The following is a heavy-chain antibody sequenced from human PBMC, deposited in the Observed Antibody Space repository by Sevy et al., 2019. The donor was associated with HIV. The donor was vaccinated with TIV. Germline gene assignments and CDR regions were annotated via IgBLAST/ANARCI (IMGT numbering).Heavy chain of an antibody. CDR1: GISISSHW. Sequence: GGSLRLSCVGSGISISSHWMNWVRQSPGKGLEWVDNINQGGSEIYYVDSVKGRFTISRENATNSGYLQMNSLRVEDSGVYYCARAMGVWGQGTTVTVSS. CDR2: INQGGSEI. CDR3: ARAMGV. J-gene: IGHJ6*02. V-gene: IGHV3-7*01.